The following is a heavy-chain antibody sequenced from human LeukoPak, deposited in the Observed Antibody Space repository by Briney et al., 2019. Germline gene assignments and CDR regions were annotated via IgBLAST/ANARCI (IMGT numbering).Heavy chain of an antibody. CDR3: AREESYYYDSSGYSTLDY. Sequence: GGSLRLSCAASGFTFDDYGMSWVRQAPGKGLEWVSGINWNGGSTGYADSVKGRFTISRDNAKNSLYLQMNSLRAEDTVLYYCAREESYYYDSSGYSTLDYWGQGTLVTVSS. D-gene: IGHD3-22*01. J-gene: IGHJ4*02. CDR1: GFTFDDYG. V-gene: IGHV3-20*04. CDR2: INWNGGST.